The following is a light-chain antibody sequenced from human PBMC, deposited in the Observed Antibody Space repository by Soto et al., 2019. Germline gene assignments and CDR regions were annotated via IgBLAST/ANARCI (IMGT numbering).Light chain of an antibody. CDR1: TSNIGAGYD. Sequence: QSVLTQPPSVSGAPGQTVTICCNGSTSNIGAGYDVHWYQQLPGTAPRLLISSHNNRPSGVPDRYSVSRSGTSASLAITGLQAEDEAVYYCQYYDNSLGANILFGGGTKVTVL. CDR2: SHN. CDR3: QYYDNSLGANIL. V-gene: IGLV1-40*01. J-gene: IGLJ2*01.